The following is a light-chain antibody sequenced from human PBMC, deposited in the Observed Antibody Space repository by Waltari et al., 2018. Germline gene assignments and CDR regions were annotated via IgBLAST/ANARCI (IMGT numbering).Light chain of an antibody. CDR3: GKRDNSLADGV. CDR1: TSNIGNSY. J-gene: IGLJ2*01. V-gene: IGLV1-51*01. CDR2: VNA. Sequence: QSVLTQPPSVSAAPGQKVTISCSGGTSNIGNSYVSWYQHLPGAAPNLLIYVNAKAPPGVSCRISGAKAGTSATLGITGPEIGDEAEYYWGKRDNSLADGVFGGGTKVTVL.